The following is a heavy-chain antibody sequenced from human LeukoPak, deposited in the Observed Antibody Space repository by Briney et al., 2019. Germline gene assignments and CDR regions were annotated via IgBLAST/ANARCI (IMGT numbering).Heavy chain of an antibody. V-gene: IGHV3-11*05. CDR1: GFTFSDYY. D-gene: IGHD4-23*01. Sequence: GGSLRLSCAASGFTFSDYYMSWIRQAPGKGLEWISFISGSSSYTNYADSVKGQFTISRDNAKKSLYLQMNSLRAEDTAVYYSARVDYGGTYFDYWGQGTLVTVSS. CDR2: ISGSSSYT. J-gene: IGHJ4*02. CDR3: ARVDYGGTYFDY.